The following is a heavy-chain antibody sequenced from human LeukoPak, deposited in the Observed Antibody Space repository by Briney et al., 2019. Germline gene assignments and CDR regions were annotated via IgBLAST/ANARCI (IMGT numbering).Heavy chain of an antibody. CDR3: ARRPHPYYYDSSGYYYFDY. Sequence: ASVKVSCEASGYTFTSYGISWVRQAPGQGLEWMGWISAYNGNTNYAQKLQGRVTMTTDTSTSTAYMELRSLRSDDTAVYYCARRPHPYYYDSSGYYYFDYWGQGTLVTVSS. V-gene: IGHV1-18*01. CDR2: ISAYNGNT. D-gene: IGHD3-22*01. CDR1: GYTFTSYG. J-gene: IGHJ4*02.